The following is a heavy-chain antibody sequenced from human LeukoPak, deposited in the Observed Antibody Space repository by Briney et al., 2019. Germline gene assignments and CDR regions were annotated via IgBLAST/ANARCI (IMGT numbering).Heavy chain of an antibody. CDR2: ISYDGSNK. J-gene: IGHJ4*02. CDR1: GFTFSSYG. D-gene: IGHD5-18*01. Sequence: GGSLRLSWAASGFTFSSYGMHWVRQAPGKGLEWVAVISYDGSNKYYADSVKGRFTISRDNSKNTLYLQMNSLRAEDTAVYYCAKSPGYGKYYFDYWGQGTLVTVSS. V-gene: IGHV3-30*18. CDR3: AKSPGYGKYYFDY.